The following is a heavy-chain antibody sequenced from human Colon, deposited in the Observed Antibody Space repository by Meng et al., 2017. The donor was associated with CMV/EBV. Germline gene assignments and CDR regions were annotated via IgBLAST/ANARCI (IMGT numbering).Heavy chain of an antibody. Sequence: QGPLWGACPGQVKPSGTLSLPRPVSGGSISTYYWGWIRQPAGEGLEWLGRISTNRNTDYNPSLNSRATIWLDTSNNQFSLKLTSVTAADTAVYYCVRGGYSGTQTGGVQEYWGQGTLVTVSS. CDR3: VRGGYSGTQTGGVQEY. V-gene: IGHV4-4*07. J-gene: IGHJ4*02. CDR1: GGSISTYY. CDR2: ISTNRNT. D-gene: IGHD5-12*01.